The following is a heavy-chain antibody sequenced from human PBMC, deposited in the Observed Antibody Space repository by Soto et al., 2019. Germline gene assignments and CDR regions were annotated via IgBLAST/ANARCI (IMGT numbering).Heavy chain of an antibody. D-gene: IGHD3-10*01. V-gene: IGHV3-23*01. CDR3: AKAFPPYYGSGSSYYFTF. CDR1: GFTFSSYA. Sequence: EVQLLESGGGLVQPGGSLTLSCAASGFTFSSYAMSWVRQAPGKGLEWVSAISGSGLNTYYAESVKGRFTISIDNSKNTLYRQLNSLRAEDTAIYYCAKAFPPYYGSGSSYYFTFWGQGTLVTVSS. J-gene: IGHJ4*02. CDR2: ISGSGLNT.